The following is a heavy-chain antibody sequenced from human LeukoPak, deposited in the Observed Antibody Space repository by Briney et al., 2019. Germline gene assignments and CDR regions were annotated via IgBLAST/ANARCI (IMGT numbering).Heavy chain of an antibody. V-gene: IGHV4-34*01. Sequence: ASETLSLTCAVYGGSFSGYYWSWIRQPPGKGLEWIGEINHSGSTNYNPSLKSRVTISVDTSKNQFSLKLSSVTAADTAVYYCARVVYSSGWLAPEDYYYYGMDVWGQGTTVTVSS. CDR2: INHSGST. CDR3: ARVVYSSGWLAPEDYYYYGMDV. D-gene: IGHD6-19*01. CDR1: GGSFSGYY. J-gene: IGHJ6*02.